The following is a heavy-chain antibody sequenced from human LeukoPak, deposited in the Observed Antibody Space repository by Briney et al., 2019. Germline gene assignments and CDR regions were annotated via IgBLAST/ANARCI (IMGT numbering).Heavy chain of an antibody. CDR3: ASALVGVDY. Sequence: PGGSLRLSCAASGFTFSSYSMNWVRQAPGKGLQWVSYISSSSSTISYADSVKGRFIISRDNAKNSLFLQMNSLRAEDTAVYYCASALVGVDYWDQGTLVTVSS. D-gene: IGHD1-26*01. CDR2: ISSSSSTI. J-gene: IGHJ4*02. CDR1: GFTFSSYS. V-gene: IGHV3-48*04.